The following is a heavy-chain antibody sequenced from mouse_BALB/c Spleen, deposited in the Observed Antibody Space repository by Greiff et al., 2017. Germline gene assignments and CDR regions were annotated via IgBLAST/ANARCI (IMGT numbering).Heavy chain of an antibody. D-gene: IGHD1-1*01. Sequence: QVQLKESGAELAKPGASVKMSCKASGYTFTSYWMHWVKQRPGQGLEWIGYINPSTGYTEYNQKFKDKATLTADKSSSTAYMQLSSLTSEDSAVYYCARRGYGSFYWYFDVWGAGTTVTVSS. CDR3: ARRGYGSFYWYFDV. J-gene: IGHJ1*01. CDR2: INPSTGYT. V-gene: IGHV1-7*01. CDR1: GYTFTSYW.